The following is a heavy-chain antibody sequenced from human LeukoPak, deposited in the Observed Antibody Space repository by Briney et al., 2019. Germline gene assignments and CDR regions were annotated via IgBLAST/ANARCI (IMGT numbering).Heavy chain of an antibody. D-gene: IGHD6-19*01. CDR2: ISYDGSNK. J-gene: IGHJ6*04. CDR3: ARDRGAVAGPYGMDV. Sequence: PGRSLRLSCAASGLTFSSYAMHWVRQAPGKGREWGAVISYDGSNKYYADSVKGRFTISGDNSKNTLYLQMNSLRAEDTAVYYCARDRGAVAGPYGMDVWGKGTTVTVSS. V-gene: IGHV3-30*04. CDR1: GLTFSSYA.